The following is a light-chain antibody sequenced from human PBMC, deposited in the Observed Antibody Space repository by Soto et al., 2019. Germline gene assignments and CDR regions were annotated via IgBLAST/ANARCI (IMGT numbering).Light chain of an antibody. CDR1: PSVSSSY. J-gene: IGKJ2*01. Sequence: EIVLTPSPGTLSLSPGERATLSCRASPSVSSSYLAWYQQKPGQAPRLLIYGASSRATGIPDRFSGSGSGTDFTLPSSRLEPEDFAVYYCQQYGSSFYTFGQGTKLEIK. CDR3: QQYGSSFYT. CDR2: GAS. V-gene: IGKV3-20*01.